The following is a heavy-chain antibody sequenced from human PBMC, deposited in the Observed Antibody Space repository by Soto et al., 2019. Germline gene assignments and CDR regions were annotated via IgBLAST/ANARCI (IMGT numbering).Heavy chain of an antibody. CDR3: ARGSGATTYYYYYGMDV. D-gene: IGHD1-26*01. V-gene: IGHV1-69*13. Sequence: SVKVSCKASGGTFSSYAISWVRQAPGQRLEWMGGIIPIFGTANYAQKFQGRVTITADESTSTAYMELSSLRSEDTAVYYCARGSGATTYYYYYGMDVWGQGITVTVSS. CDR2: IIPIFGTA. J-gene: IGHJ6*02. CDR1: GGTFSSYA.